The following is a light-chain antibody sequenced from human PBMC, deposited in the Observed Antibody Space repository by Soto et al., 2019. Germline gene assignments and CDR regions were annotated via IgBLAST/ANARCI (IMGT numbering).Light chain of an antibody. Sequence: QSALTQPPSVSGSPGQSVTISCTGTSSDIGSYNGVSWYQQPPGTAPKLMIYEVTKRPSGVPDRFSGSKSGNTASLTVSGLQAEDEADYYCSSYAGTAYVFGTGTKATVL. CDR1: SSDIGSYNG. CDR3: SSYAGTAYV. CDR2: EVT. V-gene: IGLV2-8*01. J-gene: IGLJ1*01.